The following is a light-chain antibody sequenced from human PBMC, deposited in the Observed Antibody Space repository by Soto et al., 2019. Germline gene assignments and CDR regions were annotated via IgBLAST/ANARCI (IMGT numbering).Light chain of an antibody. CDR2: GAS. CDR3: QHYDTFSWT. J-gene: IGKJ1*01. CDR1: EDIDTS. V-gene: IGKV1-5*01. Sequence: DIQMTQSPSTLSVSLGDRITITCRASEDIDTSLAWFQQRPGKAPKVLIAGASGLMNGVPSTFSGSGSGTEFALTISRVQQDDFATYFCQHYDTFSWTFGQGTKVEMK.